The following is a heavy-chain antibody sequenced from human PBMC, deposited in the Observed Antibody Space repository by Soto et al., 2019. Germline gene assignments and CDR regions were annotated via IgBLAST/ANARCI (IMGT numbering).Heavy chain of an antibody. CDR2: IYYSGST. D-gene: IGHD1-7*01. J-gene: IGHJ4*02. V-gene: IGHV4-59*12. CDR3: ARDRGTTSFALPYIDY. CDR1: GGSISSYY. Sequence: PSETLSLTCTVSGGSISSYYWSWIRQPPGKGLEWIGYIYYSGSTYYNPSLKSRVTISVDTSKNQFSLKLSSVTAADTAVYYCARDRGTTSFALPYIDYWGQGTLVTVSS.